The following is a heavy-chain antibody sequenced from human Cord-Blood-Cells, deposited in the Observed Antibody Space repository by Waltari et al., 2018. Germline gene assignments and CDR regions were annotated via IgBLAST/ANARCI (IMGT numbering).Heavy chain of an antibody. D-gene: IGHD3-10*01. CDR2: SYYSGST. J-gene: IGHJ4*02. Sequence: QLQLQESGPGLVKPSETLSLTCTVSGGSISSSSYYWGWIRQPPGKGLEWIGSSYYSGSTYEHPSLKSRVTISVDTSKNQFSLKLSSVTAADTAVYYCAGFYYYGSGSYFDYWGQGTLVTVSS. CDR3: AGFYYYGSGSYFDY. CDR1: GGSISSSSYY. V-gene: IGHV4-39*01.